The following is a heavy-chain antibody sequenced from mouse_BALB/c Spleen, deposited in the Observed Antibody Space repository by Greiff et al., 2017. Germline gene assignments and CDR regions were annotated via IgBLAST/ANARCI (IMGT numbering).Heavy chain of an antibody. J-gene: IGHJ4*01. CDR3: TRVYYGNYVPYAMDY. D-gene: IGHD2-1*01. CDR2: IYPGNSDT. V-gene: IGHV1-5*01. Sequence: DVKLQESGTVLARPGASVKMSCKASGYTFTSYWMHWVKQRPGQGLEWIGAIYPGNSDTSYNQKFKGKAKLTAVTSTSTAYMELSSLTNEDSAVYYCTRVYYGNYVPYAMDYWGQGTSVTVSS. CDR1: GYTFTSYW.